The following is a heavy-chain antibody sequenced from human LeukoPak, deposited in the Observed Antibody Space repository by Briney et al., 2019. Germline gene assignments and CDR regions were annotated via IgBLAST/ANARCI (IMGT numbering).Heavy chain of an antibody. J-gene: IGHJ3*02. CDR3: ARLDYGGTDAFDI. CDR2: ISHIGST. CDR1: GGSFSGYY. V-gene: IGHV4-34*01. Sequence: PSETLSLTCRVYGGSFSGYYWTWIRQPLGKGLECIGEISHIGSTNYIPSLKSRASISVDTSTNQFSLRLTSVTAADTAMYYCARLDYGGTDAFDIWGQGTMVTVSS. D-gene: IGHD4-23*01.